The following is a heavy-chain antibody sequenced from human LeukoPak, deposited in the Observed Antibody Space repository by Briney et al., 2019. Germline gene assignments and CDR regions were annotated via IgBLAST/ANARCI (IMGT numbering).Heavy chain of an antibody. J-gene: IGHJ3*02. CDR1: GFTFSSYA. CDR2: ISGSGGST. V-gene: IGHV3-23*01. Sequence: GGSLRLSCAASGFTFSSYAMSWVRQAPGKGLEWVSAISGSGGSTYYADSVKGRFTISRDNSKNTLYLQMNSLRAEDTAVYYCAREKGPQRNPRDAFDIWGQGTMVTVSS. CDR3: AREKGPQRNPRDAFDI. D-gene: IGHD1-14*01.